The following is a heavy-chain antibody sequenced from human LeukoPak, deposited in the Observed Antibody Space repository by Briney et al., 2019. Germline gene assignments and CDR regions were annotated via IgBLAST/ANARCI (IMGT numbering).Heavy chain of an antibody. CDR2: INHSGST. CDR1: GGSFSGYY. V-gene: IGHV4-34*01. D-gene: IGHD4-23*01. J-gene: IGHJ4*02. Sequence: SETLSLTCAVYGGSFSGYYWSWIRQPPGKGLEWSGEINHSGSTNYNPSLKSRVTISVDTSKNQFSLKLSSVTAADTAVYYCASWEDGNGDYWGQGTLVTVSS. CDR3: ASWEDGNGDY.